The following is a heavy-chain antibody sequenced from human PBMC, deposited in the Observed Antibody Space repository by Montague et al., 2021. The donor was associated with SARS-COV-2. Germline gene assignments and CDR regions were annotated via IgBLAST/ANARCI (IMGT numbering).Heavy chain of an antibody. CDR3: ARDRQHFNMIVVVMTGGEYYFDY. D-gene: IGHD3-22*01. CDR2: INHRGTS. J-gene: IGHJ4*02. CDR1: GGSFSDYF. Sequence: SETLSLTCAVYGGSFSDYFWTWIRQPPGKGLEWIGEINHRGTSNYNPSLKSRVSISVDTSKNQFSLYLGSVTAADTAVDYCARDRQHFNMIVVVMTGGEYYFDYWGQGTLVTVSS. V-gene: IGHV4-34*01.